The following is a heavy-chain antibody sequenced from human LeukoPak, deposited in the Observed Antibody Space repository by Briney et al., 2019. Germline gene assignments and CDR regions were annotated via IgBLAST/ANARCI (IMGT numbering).Heavy chain of an antibody. J-gene: IGHJ4*02. Sequence: GGSLRLSCAASGFTFSSYSMNWVRQAPGKGLEWVSSISSSSSYIYYADSVKGRFTISRDNAKNSLYLQMNSLRAEDTAVYYCARDGFPSKYQLPIWTPYWGQGTQVTVSS. CDR3: ARDGFPSKYQLPIWTPY. D-gene: IGHD2-2*01. CDR1: GFTFSSYS. V-gene: IGHV3-21*04. CDR2: ISSSSSYI.